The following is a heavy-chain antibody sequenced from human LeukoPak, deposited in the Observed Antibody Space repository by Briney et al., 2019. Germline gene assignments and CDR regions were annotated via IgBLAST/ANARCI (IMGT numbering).Heavy chain of an antibody. D-gene: IGHD3-10*01. V-gene: IGHV4-38-2*01. CDR1: GYSISSGYY. J-gene: IGHJ6*03. CDR3: ARQVYYGGYYYYYMDV. CDR2: IYHSGST. Sequence: PSETLSLTCAVSGYSISSGYYWGWIRQPPGKGLEWIGSIYHSGSTYYNPSLKSRVTISVDTSKNQFSLKLSSVTAADTAVYYCARQVYYGGYYYYYMDVWGKGTTVTASS.